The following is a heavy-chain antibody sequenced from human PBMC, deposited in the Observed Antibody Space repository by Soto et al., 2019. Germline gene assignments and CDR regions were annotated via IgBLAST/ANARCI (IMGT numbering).Heavy chain of an antibody. J-gene: IGHJ4*02. CDR2: VSSGGST. Sequence: SEALSLTCSVSGASISGGNYYWTWIRQPPGKALEWIGCVSSGGSTFYNPSLQGQITISLDTSKNLFSLRLKSVSAADTAVYYCARRGGYSYGSPFAYWGQGALVTVS. CDR3: ARRGGYSYGSPFAY. V-gene: IGHV4-30-4*01. CDR1: GASISGGNYY. D-gene: IGHD5-18*01.